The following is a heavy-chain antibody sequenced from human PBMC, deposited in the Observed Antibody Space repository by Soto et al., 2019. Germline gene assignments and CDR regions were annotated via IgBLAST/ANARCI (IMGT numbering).Heavy chain of an antibody. CDR3: AKGYCSGGSCYGGAFDI. CDR2: ISWNSGSI. CDR1: GFTFDDYA. V-gene: IGHV3-9*01. J-gene: IGHJ3*02. D-gene: IGHD2-15*01. Sequence: PGGSLRLSCAASGFTFDDYAMHWVRQAPGKGLEWVSGISWNSGSIGYADSVKGRFTISRDNAKNSLYLQMNSLRAEDTALYCCAKGYCSGGSCYGGAFDIWGQGTMVTVSS.